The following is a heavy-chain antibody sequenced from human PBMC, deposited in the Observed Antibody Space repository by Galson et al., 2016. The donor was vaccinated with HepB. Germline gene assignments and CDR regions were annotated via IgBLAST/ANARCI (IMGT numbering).Heavy chain of an antibody. D-gene: IGHD2-15*01. CDR3: AKDLRVAAGSYGMDV. J-gene: IGHJ6*02. CDR2: ISGSGGST. Sequence: SLRLSCAASGFTFNNYVMSWVRQAPGKGLEWVSSISGSGGSTYYADSVKGRFTISRDNSKNTLYMQMNSLRAEDTAIYYCAKDLRVAAGSYGMDVWGQGTTVTVSS. CDR1: GFTFNNYV. V-gene: IGHV3-23*01.